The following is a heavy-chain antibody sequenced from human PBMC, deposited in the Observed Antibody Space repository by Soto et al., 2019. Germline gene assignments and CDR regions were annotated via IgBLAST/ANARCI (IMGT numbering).Heavy chain of an antibody. J-gene: IGHJ4*02. V-gene: IGHV3-74*01. CDR3: AIRASYYDSSGYFDY. CDR1: GFTFSSYW. D-gene: IGHD3-22*01. CDR2: INSDGSST. Sequence: EVQLVESGGGLVQPGGSLRLSCAASGFTFSSYWMHWVRQVPGKGLVWVSRINSDGSSTSYADSVKGRFTISRDNAKNTLYLQMSSLRAEDTAVYYCAIRASYYDSSGYFDYWGQGTLVTVSS.